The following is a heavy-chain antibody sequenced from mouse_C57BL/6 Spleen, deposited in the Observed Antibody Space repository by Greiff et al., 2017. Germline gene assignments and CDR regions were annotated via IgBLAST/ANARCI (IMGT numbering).Heavy chain of an antibody. Sequence: EVQLQESGPGLVKPSQSLSLTCSVTGYSITSGYYWNWIRQFPGNKLEWMGYISYDGSNNYNPSLKNRISITRDTSKNQFFLKFNSVTTEDTATYYCARHYGSSPYYAMDYWGQGTSVTVSS. CDR1: GYSITSGYY. D-gene: IGHD1-1*01. CDR3: ARHYGSSPYYAMDY. J-gene: IGHJ4*01. V-gene: IGHV3-6*01. CDR2: ISYDGSN.